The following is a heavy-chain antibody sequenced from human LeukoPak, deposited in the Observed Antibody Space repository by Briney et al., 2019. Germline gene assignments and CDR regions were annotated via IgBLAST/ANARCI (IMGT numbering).Heavy chain of an antibody. D-gene: IGHD5-24*01. CDR2: IYYSGST. V-gene: IGHV4-59*01. CDR1: GGSITSYY. Sequence: SETLSLTCTVSGGSITSYYWSWIRQPPGKGLECIGYIYYSGSTYYNPSLKSRVTISVDTSKNQFSLKLGSVTAADTAVYYCARVRRDGYNSPDYWGQGTLVPVS. CDR3: ARVRRDGYNSPDY. J-gene: IGHJ4*02.